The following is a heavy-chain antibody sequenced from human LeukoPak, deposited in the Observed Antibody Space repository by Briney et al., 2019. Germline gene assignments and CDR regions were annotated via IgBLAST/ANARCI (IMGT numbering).Heavy chain of an antibody. V-gene: IGHV3-7*01. CDR1: GFTYSSYW. Sequence: PGGSLRLSCAASGFTYSSYWMSWVRQAPGKGLEGVANIKQDGREKYYVDSVKGRFTITRDNDKNSLYLQMNSLRAEDTAVYYCAREGGGSYSFWFDPWGQGTLVTVSS. CDR2: IKQDGREK. D-gene: IGHD1-26*01. CDR3: AREGGGSYSFWFDP. J-gene: IGHJ5*02.